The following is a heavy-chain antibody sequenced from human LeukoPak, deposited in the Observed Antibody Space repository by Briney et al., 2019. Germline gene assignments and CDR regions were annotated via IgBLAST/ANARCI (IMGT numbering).Heavy chain of an antibody. V-gene: IGHV4-61*01. CDR1: GGSVSSGSYY. J-gene: IGHJ3*02. CDR2: IYYSGST. Sequence: PSETLSLTCTVSGGSVSSGSYYWSWIRQPPGKGLEWIGYIYYSGSTNYNPSLKSRVTISVDTSKNQFSLKLSSVTAADTAVYYCARDQGHSYGADAFDIWGQGTMVTVSS. CDR3: ARDQGHSYGADAFDI. D-gene: IGHD5-18*01.